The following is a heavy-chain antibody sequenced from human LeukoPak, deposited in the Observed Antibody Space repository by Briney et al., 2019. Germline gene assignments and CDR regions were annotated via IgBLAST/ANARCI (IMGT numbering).Heavy chain of an antibody. CDR3: TTPGPHYYDSSGYKGDAFAI. Sequence: ASVKVSCKVSGYTLTELSMHWVRQAPGKGLEWMGGFDPEDGETIYAQKFQGRVTMTEDTSTDTAYTELSSLRSEDTAVYYCTTPGPHYYDSSGYKGDAFAISGEGTMVTVSS. CDR2: FDPEDGET. J-gene: IGHJ3*02. V-gene: IGHV1-24*01. D-gene: IGHD3-22*01. CDR1: GYTLTELS.